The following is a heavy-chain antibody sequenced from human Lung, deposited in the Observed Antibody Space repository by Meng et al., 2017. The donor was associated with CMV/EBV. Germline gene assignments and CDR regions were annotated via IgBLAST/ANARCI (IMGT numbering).Heavy chain of an antibody. J-gene: IGHJ5*02. V-gene: IGHV3-23*01. D-gene: IGHD4-11*01. Sequence: SCAASGFIFSNYGMSWVRQAPGKRPEWLSGISGSGGRTYYGEYIKGRFTISRDNSKNTIYLQMDNLRVEDTAVYYCAKGRGDYSNFRFDPWGQGTLVTFSS. CDR3: AKGRGDYSNFRFDP. CDR1: GFIFSNYG. CDR2: ISGSGGRT.